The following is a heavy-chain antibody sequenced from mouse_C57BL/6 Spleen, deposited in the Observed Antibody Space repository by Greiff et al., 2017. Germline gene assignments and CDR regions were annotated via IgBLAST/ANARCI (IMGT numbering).Heavy chain of an antibody. CDR1: GFTFSSYG. CDR3: ARYDSWYFDV. Sequence: EVQLQQSGGDLVKPGGSLKLSCAASGFTFSSYGMSWVRQTPDKRLEWVATISSGGSYTYYPDSVKGRFTISRDNAKNTLYLQMSSLKSEDTAMYYCARYDSWYFDVWGTGTTVTVSS. CDR2: ISSGGSYT. J-gene: IGHJ1*03. D-gene: IGHD2-4*01. V-gene: IGHV5-6*01.